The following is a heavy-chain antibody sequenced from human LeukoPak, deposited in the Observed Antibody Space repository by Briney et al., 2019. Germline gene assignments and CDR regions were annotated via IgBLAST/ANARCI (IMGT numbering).Heavy chain of an antibody. J-gene: IGHJ4*02. CDR3: ARLSQKATMVRGVYYFDY. CDR1: GGSISSSSYY. Sequence: PSETLSLTCPVSGGSISSSSYYWGWLRQPPGKGVVGIGSFYYRGSTYYNPSLKSRVNISVEKSKNQFSLKLSSVTAADTAVYYCARLSQKATMVRGVYYFDYWGQGTLVTVSS. D-gene: IGHD3-10*01. CDR2: FYYRGST. V-gene: IGHV4-39*01.